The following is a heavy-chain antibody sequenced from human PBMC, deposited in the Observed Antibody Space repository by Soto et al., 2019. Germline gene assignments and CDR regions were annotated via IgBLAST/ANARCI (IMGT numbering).Heavy chain of an antibody. J-gene: IGHJ3*02. Sequence: SETLSLTCTVSGGSVSSGAYYWTWIRQRPGKDLEWIGYIYYSGSSYYSPSLKSRLSISLDTSKNQFSPRLSSVTAADTAMYYCARARLRAVYAFDIWGQGTMVTVSS. V-gene: IGHV4-31*03. CDR2: IYYSGSS. CDR1: GGSVSSGAYY. D-gene: IGHD5-12*01. CDR3: ARARLRAVYAFDI.